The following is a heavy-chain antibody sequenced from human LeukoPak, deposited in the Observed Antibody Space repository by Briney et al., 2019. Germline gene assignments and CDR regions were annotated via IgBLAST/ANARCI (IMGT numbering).Heavy chain of an antibody. CDR2: ISYDGSNK. CDR1: GFTFSRYW. D-gene: IGHD3-22*01. V-gene: IGHV3-30-3*01. Sequence: GGSLRLSCVVSGFTFSRYWMSWVRQAPGKGLEWVAVISYDGSNKYYADSVKGRFTISRDNSKNTLYLQMNSLRAEDTAVYYCARDRAIVVVQCGIDYWGQGTLVTVSS. J-gene: IGHJ4*02. CDR3: ARDRAIVVVQCGIDY.